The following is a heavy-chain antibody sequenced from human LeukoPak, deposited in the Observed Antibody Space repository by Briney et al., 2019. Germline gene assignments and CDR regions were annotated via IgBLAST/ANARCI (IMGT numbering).Heavy chain of an antibody. D-gene: IGHD3-3*01. CDR3: ARGLGGTFDGYYFDY. Sequence: SETLSLTCTVSAGSLSSNYWSWIRQPPGKGLEWIAYIYSSGSTKYNPSLKSRVTISVDTSKNQFSLKLSSVTAADTAVYYCARGLGGTFDGYYFDYWGQGTLVAVSS. J-gene: IGHJ4*02. CDR2: IYSSGST. CDR1: AGSLSSNY. V-gene: IGHV4-59*01.